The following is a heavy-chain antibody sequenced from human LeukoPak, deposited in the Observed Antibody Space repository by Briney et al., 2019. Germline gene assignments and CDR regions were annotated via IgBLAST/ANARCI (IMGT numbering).Heavy chain of an antibody. D-gene: IGHD6-13*01. V-gene: IGHV3-7*03. CDR1: GFTLSSYW. CDR3: AKSSGYNSRGWFDP. CDR2: IKQDGSQK. J-gene: IGHJ5*02. Sequence: GGSLRLSCAASGFTLSSYWMSWVRQAPGKGLEWVANIKQDGSQKNYVDSVKGRFTISTDNAKNSLYLQMNSLRAEDTAIYHCAKSSGYNSRGWFDPWGQGTLVTVSS.